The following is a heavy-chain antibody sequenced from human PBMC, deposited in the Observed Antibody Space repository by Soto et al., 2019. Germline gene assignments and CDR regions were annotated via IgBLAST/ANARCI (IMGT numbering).Heavy chain of an antibody. J-gene: IGHJ4*02. CDR1: GASISNDY. CDR2: MYYSGST. V-gene: IGHV4-59*08. Sequence: SETLSLTCTVSGASISNDYWSWIRQPPGKGLEWIGYMYYSGSTKHNPSLKSRVTMSVDTSKNQFSLRLSSVTAADTAVYYYDSSGYYPFDYWGQGTLVTVSS. CDR3: DSSGYYPFDY. D-gene: IGHD3-22*01.